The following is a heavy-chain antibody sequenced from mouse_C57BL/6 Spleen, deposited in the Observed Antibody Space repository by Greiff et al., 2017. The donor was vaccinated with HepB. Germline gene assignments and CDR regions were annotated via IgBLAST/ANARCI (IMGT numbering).Heavy chain of an antibody. D-gene: IGHD2-2*01. CDR2: IRSKSNNYAT. CDR1: GFSFNTYA. Sequence: EVQLVESGGGLVQPKGSLKLSCAASGFSFNTYAMNWVRQAPGKGLEWVARIRSKSNNYATYYADSVKDRFTISRDDSESMLYLQMNNLKTEDTAIYYCVRQVTTGYFDYWGQGTTLTVSS. J-gene: IGHJ2*01. V-gene: IGHV10-1*01. CDR3: VRQVTTGYFDY.